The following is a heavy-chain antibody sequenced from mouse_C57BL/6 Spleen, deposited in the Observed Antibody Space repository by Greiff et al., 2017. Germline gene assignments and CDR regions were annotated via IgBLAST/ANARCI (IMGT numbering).Heavy chain of an antibody. V-gene: IGHV1-69*01. CDR1: GYTFTSYW. Sequence: VQLQQPGAELVMPGASVKLSCKASGYTFTSYWMHWVKQRPGQGLEWIGEIDPSDSYTNYHQKFKGKSTLTVDKSSGTAYMQLSSLTSEDSAVYYCARSGFDWYYYGLAYWGQGTLVTVSA. D-gene: IGHD1-1*01. J-gene: IGHJ3*01. CDR3: ARSGFDWYYYGLAY. CDR2: IDPSDSYT.